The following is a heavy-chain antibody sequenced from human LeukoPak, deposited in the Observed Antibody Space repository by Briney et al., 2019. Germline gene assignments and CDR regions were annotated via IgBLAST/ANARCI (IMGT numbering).Heavy chain of an antibody. D-gene: IGHD1-7*01. CDR1: GFTFSDYY. CDR2: ISGSGSTI. CDR3: AREGDGITGTENAFDI. J-gene: IGHJ3*02. Sequence: GGSLRLSCAASGFTFSDYYMSWIRQAPGKGLEWVSYISGSGSTIYYADSVKGRFTISRDNAKNSLYLQMNSLRAEDTAVYYCAREGDGITGTENAFDIWGQGTMVTVSS. V-gene: IGHV3-11*01.